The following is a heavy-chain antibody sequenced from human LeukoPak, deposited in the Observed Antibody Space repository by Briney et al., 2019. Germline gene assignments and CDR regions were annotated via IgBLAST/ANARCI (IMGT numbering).Heavy chain of an antibody. CDR1: GYTFTSYY. CDR3: ARDLYCASITCPYNWFDP. D-gene: IGHD2/OR15-2a*01. CDR2: INPSGGST. V-gene: IGHV1-46*01. J-gene: IGHJ5*02. Sequence: ASVKVSCKSSGYTFTSYYMYWVRQAPGQGLEWMGIINPSGGSTSYAQKFQGRVTMTRDSSTSTVYMELSSLKSEDTAVYYCARDLYCASITCPYNWFDPWGQGALVTVSS.